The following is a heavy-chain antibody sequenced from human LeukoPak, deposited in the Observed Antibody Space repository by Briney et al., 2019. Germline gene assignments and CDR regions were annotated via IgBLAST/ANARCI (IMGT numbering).Heavy chain of an antibody. Sequence: GGSLRLSCAASGFTFSSYGMHWVRQAPGKGLEWVAVMSNDGSNKYYADSVKGRFTVSRDNSKNTLYLQMNSLRAEDTATYYCVKSGIAAAGQRGYFDYWGQGTLVTVSS. CDR1: GFTFSSYG. D-gene: IGHD6-13*01. CDR3: VKSGIAAAGQRGYFDY. J-gene: IGHJ4*02. V-gene: IGHV3-30*18. CDR2: MSNDGSNK.